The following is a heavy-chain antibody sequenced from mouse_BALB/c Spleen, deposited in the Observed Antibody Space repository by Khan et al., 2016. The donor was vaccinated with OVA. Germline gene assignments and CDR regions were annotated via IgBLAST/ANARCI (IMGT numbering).Heavy chain of an antibody. CDR1: GFTFSDYG. J-gene: IGHJ3*01. Sequence: EVELVESGGGLVQPGGSRKLSCAASGFTFSDYGMAWVRQAPGKGPEWVAFISDLAYTIYYADTVTGRFTISRENAKNTLYLEMSSLRSDDTAIYCCASGGGTAPFAYWGLGTLVTVSA. V-gene: IGHV5-15*02. CDR2: ISDLAYTI. D-gene: IGHD1-2*01. CDR3: ASGGGTAPFAY.